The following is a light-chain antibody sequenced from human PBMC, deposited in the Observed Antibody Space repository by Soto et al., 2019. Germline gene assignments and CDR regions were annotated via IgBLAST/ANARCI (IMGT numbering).Light chain of an antibody. V-gene: IGLV2-14*01. J-gene: IGLJ1*01. CDR1: SSDVGGYNY. Sequence: QSALTQPASVSGSPGQSITISCTGTSSDVGGYNYVSWYQQHPGKVPKLLIYEVSNRPSGVSNRFSGSKSDNTASLTISGLQAEDEADYYCSSYTSSSSLVFGTGTKLTVL. CDR2: EVS. CDR3: SSYTSSSSLV.